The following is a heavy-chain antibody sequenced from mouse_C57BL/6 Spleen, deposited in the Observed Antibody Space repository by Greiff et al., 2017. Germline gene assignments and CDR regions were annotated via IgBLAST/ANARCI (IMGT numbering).Heavy chain of an antibody. D-gene: IGHD2-5*01. Sequence: EVMLVESGGGLVKPGGSLKLSCAASGFTFSDYGMHWVRQSPEKGLEWVAYISSGSSTIYYADTVKGRFTISRDNAKNTLFLQMTSLRSEDTAMYYCEWKSSNYCAWFAYWGQRTLGTVSA. CDR2: ISSGSSTI. V-gene: IGHV5-17*01. CDR1: GFTFSDYG. J-gene: IGHJ3*01. CDR3: EWKSSNYCAWFAY.